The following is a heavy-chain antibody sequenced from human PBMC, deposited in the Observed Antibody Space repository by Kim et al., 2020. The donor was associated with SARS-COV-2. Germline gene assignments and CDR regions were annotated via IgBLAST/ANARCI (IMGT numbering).Heavy chain of an antibody. D-gene: IGHD2-21*01. CDR2: IYYSGST. V-gene: IGHV4-31*03. Sequence: SETLSLTCKVSGGSISSGGYYWSWIRQHPGKGLEWIGYIYYSGSTYYNPSLKSRVTISVDTSKNQFSLKLSSVTAADTAVYSCARVHSRYFDLWGRGTLVTVSS. J-gene: IGHJ2*01. CDR1: GGSISSGGYY. CDR3: ARVHSRYFDL.